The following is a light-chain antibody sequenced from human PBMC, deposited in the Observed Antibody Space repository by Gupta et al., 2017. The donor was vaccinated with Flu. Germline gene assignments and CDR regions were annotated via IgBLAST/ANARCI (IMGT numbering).Light chain of an antibody. Sequence: DIQMTQSPSSLSASVGDKVTITCRASQNIRNYLNWYQQKPGRAPKLLIYAASTLQSGVSSRFRGGGSGTEFTLTVNDLQPDDFATYFCQQSFNTPLTFGGGTKVDI. V-gene: IGKV1-39*01. CDR2: AAS. J-gene: IGKJ4*01. CDR1: QNIRNY. CDR3: QQSFNTPLT.